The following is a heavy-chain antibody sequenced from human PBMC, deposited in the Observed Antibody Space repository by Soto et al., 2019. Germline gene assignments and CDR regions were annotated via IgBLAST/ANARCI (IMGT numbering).Heavy chain of an antibody. V-gene: IGHV1-3*01. Sequence: ASVKVSCKASGYTFTSYAMHWVRQAPGQRLEWMGWINAGNGNTKYSQKFQGRVTITRDTSASTAYMELSSLRSEDTAVYYCASLLWFGESNDAFDIWGQGTMLTVSS. CDR3: ASLLWFGESNDAFDI. CDR2: INAGNGNT. D-gene: IGHD3-10*01. CDR1: GYTFTSYA. J-gene: IGHJ3*02.